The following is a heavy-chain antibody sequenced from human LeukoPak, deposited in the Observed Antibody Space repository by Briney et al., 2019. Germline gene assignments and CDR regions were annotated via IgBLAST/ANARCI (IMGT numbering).Heavy chain of an antibody. J-gene: IGHJ5*02. Sequence: ASVKVSCKASGYTFTSYAMNWVRQAPGQGLEWMGWINTNTGNPTYAQGFTGRFVFSLDTSVSTAYLQISSLKAEDTAVYYCASLARGATTADWFGPWGQGTLVTVSS. CDR1: GYTFTSYA. D-gene: IGHD1-26*01. CDR3: ASLARGATTADWFGP. V-gene: IGHV7-4-1*02. CDR2: INTNTGNP.